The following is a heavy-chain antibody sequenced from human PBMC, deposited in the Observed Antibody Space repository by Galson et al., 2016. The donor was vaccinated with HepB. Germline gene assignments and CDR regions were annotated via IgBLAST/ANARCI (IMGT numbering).Heavy chain of an antibody. J-gene: IGHJ6*03. CDR1: GYTFTTYG. CDR2: ISAYNGNT. D-gene: IGHD3-3*01. Sequence: SVKVSCKAFGYTFTTYGISWVRQAPGQGLEWVGWISAYNGNTNHAQKLQGRVTMTTDTSTSTAYMELRSLRSDDTAVYYCARVIRNFDFWSTYYYYMDVWGKGTTVTVSS. CDR3: ARVIRNFDFWSTYYYYMDV. V-gene: IGHV1-18*04.